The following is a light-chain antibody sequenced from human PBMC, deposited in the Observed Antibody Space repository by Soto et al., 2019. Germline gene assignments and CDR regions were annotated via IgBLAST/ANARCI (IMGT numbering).Light chain of an antibody. V-gene: IGLV2-14*01. CDR2: EVF. Sequence: QSALTQPASVSGSPGQSITISCTGTNTDVGGYDRVSWYQHHPGKAPKMLIFEVFNRPSGISDRFSGSKSGDTASLTISGLQAEDEADYYCTSYTTNGTPYVFGTGTKLTVL. J-gene: IGLJ1*01. CDR1: NTDVGGYDR. CDR3: TSYTTNGTPYV.